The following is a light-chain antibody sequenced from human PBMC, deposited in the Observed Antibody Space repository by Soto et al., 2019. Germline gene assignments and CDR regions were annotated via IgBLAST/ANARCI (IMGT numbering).Light chain of an antibody. CDR1: QSVSSSY. CDR2: GAS. CDR3: QQRSDSIT. V-gene: IGKV3D-20*02. J-gene: IGKJ5*01. Sequence: ENVLTQSPGTLSLYPGERATLSCRASQSVSSSYLAWYQQKPGQAPRLLIYGASSRATGIPDRFSGRGSGADFTLTISSLEPEDFAVYYCQQRSDSITFGQGTRLEIK.